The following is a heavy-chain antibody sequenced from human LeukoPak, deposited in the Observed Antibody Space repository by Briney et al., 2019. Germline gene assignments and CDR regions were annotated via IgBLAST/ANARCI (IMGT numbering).Heavy chain of an antibody. CDR3: ASVVVVAANDAFDI. V-gene: IGHV1-2*02. D-gene: IGHD2-15*01. J-gene: IGHJ3*02. Sequence: ASVNVSCKASGYTFTGYYMHWVRQAPGQGLEWMGWINPNSGGTNYAQKFQRRVTMTRDTSISTAYMELSRLRSDDTAVYYCASVVVVAANDAFDIWGQGTMVTVSS. CDR1: GYTFTGYY. CDR2: INPNSGGT.